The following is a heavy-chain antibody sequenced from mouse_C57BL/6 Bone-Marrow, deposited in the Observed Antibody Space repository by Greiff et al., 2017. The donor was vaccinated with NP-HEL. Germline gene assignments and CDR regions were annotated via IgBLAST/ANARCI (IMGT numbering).Heavy chain of an antibody. CDR1: GYTFTSYW. CDR3: ARSYYGSSEQNYYAMDY. Sequence: VKLQQPGAELVMPGASVKLSCKASGYTFTSYWMHWVKQRPGQGLEWIGEIDPSDSYTNYNQKFKGKSTLTVDKSSSTAYMQLSSLTSEYSAVYYCARSYYGSSEQNYYAMDYWGQGTSVTVSS. V-gene: IGHV1-69*01. D-gene: IGHD1-1*01. J-gene: IGHJ4*01. CDR2: IDPSDSYT.